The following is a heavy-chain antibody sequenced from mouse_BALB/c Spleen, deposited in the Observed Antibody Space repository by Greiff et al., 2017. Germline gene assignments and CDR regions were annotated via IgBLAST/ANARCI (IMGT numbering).Heavy chain of an antibody. CDR3: ARGTTVVPDYFDY. J-gene: IGHJ2*01. CDR2: ISSGSSTI. Sequence: EVMLVESGGGLVQPGGSRKLSCAASGFTFSSFGMHWVRQAPEKGLEWVAYISSGSSTIYYADTVKGRFTISRDNPKNTLFLQMTSLRSEDTAMYYCARGTTVVPDYFDYWGQGTTLTVSS. CDR1: GFTFSSFG. D-gene: IGHD1-1*01. V-gene: IGHV5-17*02.